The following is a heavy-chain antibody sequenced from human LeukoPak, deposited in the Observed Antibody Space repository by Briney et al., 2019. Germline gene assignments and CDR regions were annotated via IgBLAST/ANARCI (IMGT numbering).Heavy chain of an antibody. J-gene: IGHJ4*02. D-gene: IGHD3-22*01. V-gene: IGHV5-51*01. CDR1: GYSFTTYW. CDR2: IYPTDSDT. Sequence: GESLKISCKGSGYSFTTYWIGWVRQMPGKGLEWMGIIYPTDSDTKYSPSFQGQVTISADKSISTAYLQWSSLKASDTAMYYCARHRRKTMMGTASSRGFDYWGQGTLVTVSS. CDR3: ARHRRKTMMGTASSRGFDY.